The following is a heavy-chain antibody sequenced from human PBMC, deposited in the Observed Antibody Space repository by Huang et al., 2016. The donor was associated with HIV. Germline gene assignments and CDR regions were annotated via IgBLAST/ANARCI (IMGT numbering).Heavy chain of an antibody. CDR1: RFTFSNYA. J-gene: IGHJ6*03. V-gene: IGHV3-30-3*01. D-gene: IGHD5-12*01. Sequence: QVQLVESGGGVVPPGGSLRLSCAASRFTFSNYAMHWGRQAPGNVLDGVAVISYEGSNKYYPDSVNGRFTISRDNSKNTLYLQMNSLRAEDTAVDYCARDLWLRDLYYYYYMDVWGKGTTVTVSS. CDR3: ARDLWLRDLYYYYYMDV. CDR2: ISYEGSNK.